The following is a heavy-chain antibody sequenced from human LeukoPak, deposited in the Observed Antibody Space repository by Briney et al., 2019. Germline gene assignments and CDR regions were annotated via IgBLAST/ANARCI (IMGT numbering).Heavy chain of an antibody. CDR2: IASDGSST. J-gene: IGHJ4*02. D-gene: IGHD1-14*01. Sequence: GGSLRLSCAASGFTFSSYWMNWVRQAPGKGLVWVSRIASDGSSTTYADSVKGRFSISRDNAKNTLYLQMNSLRDEDTATYYCAKPERSFTSGYWGQGTLVTVSS. CDR1: GFTFSSYW. CDR3: AKPERSFTSGY. V-gene: IGHV3-74*01.